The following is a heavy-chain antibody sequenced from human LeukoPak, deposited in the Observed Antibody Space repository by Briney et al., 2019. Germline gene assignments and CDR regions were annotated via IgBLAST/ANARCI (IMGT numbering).Heavy chain of an antibody. CDR3: ARDHRGGYYYYYMDV. J-gene: IGHJ6*03. Sequence: SETLSLTCAVYGGSFSGYYWSWIRQPPGKGLEWIGEINHSGSTNYNPSLKSRVTISVDTSKNQFSLKLSSVTAADTAVYYCARDHRGGYYYYYMDVWGKGTTVIVSS. CDR1: GGSFSGYY. D-gene: IGHD1-14*01. V-gene: IGHV4-34*01. CDR2: INHSGST.